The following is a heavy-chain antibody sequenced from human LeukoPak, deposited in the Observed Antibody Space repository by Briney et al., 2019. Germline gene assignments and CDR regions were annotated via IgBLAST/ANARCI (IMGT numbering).Heavy chain of an antibody. J-gene: IGHJ4*02. CDR2: INHSGST. CDR1: GGSFSGYY. Sequence: SETLSLTCAVYGGSFSGYYWSWIRQPPGKGLEWIGEINHSGSTNYNPSLKSRVTISVDTPKNQFSLKLSSVTAADTAVYYCARGVLSTYWGQGTLVTVSS. V-gene: IGHV4-34*01. D-gene: IGHD2-2*01. CDR3: ARGVLSTY.